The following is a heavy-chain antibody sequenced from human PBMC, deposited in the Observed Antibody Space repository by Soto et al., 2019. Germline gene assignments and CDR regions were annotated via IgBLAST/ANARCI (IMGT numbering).Heavy chain of an antibody. J-gene: IGHJ3*01. V-gene: IGHV3-23*01. CDR1: GFTFNNYA. Sequence: EVQLLESGGGLVQPGGSLTLSCAASGFTFNNYAMSWVRQAPGKGLEWVSGISASGSRTFYADSVKGRFTVSRDFSKNTLSLQMDSLGAEDTAVYFCGKDPNGDYVGGFEFWGPGTMVTVSS. CDR2: ISASGSRT. D-gene: IGHD4-17*01. CDR3: GKDPNGDYVGGFEF.